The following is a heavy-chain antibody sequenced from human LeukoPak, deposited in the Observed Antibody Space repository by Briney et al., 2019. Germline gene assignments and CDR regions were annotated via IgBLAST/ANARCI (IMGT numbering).Heavy chain of an antibody. J-gene: IGHJ4*02. Sequence: GGSLRLSCAASGFTFSSYWMHWVRQAPGKGLVWVSRINTDGSSTSYADSVKGRFTISRDNAKNTLYLQMSSLRAEDTAVYYCASSGRRGDYVDYWGQGTLVTVSS. CDR2: INTDGSST. D-gene: IGHD4-17*01. CDR1: GFTFSSYW. CDR3: ASSGRRGDYVDY. V-gene: IGHV3-74*01.